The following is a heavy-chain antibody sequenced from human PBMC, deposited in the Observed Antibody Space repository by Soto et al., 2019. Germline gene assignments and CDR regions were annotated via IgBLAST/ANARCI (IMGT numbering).Heavy chain of an antibody. CDR3: ARDTDVAQGFDH. J-gene: IGHJ4*02. V-gene: IGHV3-33*01. CDR2: IWFDGSNE. CDR1: GFTFSSYG. D-gene: IGHD2-21*01. Sequence: PGGSLRLSCAASGFTFSSYGMHWVRQAPGKGLEWVAVIWFDGSNEFYADSVKGRFTISRDNSKNTLYLQMNSLKAEDTAVYSCARDTDVAQGFDHWGQGTLVTVSS.